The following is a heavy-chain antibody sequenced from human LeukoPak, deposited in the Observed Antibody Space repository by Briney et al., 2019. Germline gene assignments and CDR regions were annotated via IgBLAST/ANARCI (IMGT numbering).Heavy chain of an antibody. CDR3: ARGLPYEGMDY. CDR2: ISTYRSNI. V-gene: IGHV3-48*03. D-gene: IGHD4-11*01. J-gene: IGHJ4*02. CDR1: GFTFSNYE. Sequence: GGSLRLSCAASGFTFSNYEMNWVRQAPGKGLEWVSHISTYRSNIYYADSVKGRFTISRDNAKNSLYLQMNSLRAEDTAVYYCARGLPYEGMDYCGEGTLVTVS.